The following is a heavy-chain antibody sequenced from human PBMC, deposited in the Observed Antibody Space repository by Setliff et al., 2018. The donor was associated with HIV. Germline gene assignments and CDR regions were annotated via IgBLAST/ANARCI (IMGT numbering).Heavy chain of an antibody. CDR1: GGTFSSYA. J-gene: IGHJ6*02. CDR3: ARACTGYSSGWTVCYYYGMDV. D-gene: IGHD6-19*01. V-gene: IGHV1-69*05. Sequence: GASVKVSCKASGGTFSSYAINWVRQAPGQGLEWMVGLIPVFGTPNYAQNFQGRVTITTDDSTSTAYLDLSSLRSADTVVYYCARACTGYSSGWTVCYYYGMDVWGQGTTVTVSS. CDR2: LIPVFGTP.